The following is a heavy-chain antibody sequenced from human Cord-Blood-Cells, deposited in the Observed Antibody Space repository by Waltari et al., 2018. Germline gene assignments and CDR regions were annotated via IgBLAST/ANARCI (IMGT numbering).Heavy chain of an antibody. D-gene: IGHD3-3*01. CDR2: IYYRGST. Sequence: QVQLQESGPGLVKPSETLSLTCTVSGGSISSYYWSWIRQPPGKGLEWIGDIYYRGSTNYHPSLRSRVTISVDTSKNQVSLKLSSVTAADTAVYYCARNGGSGYDFWSGFDYWGQGTLVIVSS. CDR1: GGSISSYY. V-gene: IGHV4-59*01. CDR3: ARNGGSGYDFWSGFDY. J-gene: IGHJ4*02.